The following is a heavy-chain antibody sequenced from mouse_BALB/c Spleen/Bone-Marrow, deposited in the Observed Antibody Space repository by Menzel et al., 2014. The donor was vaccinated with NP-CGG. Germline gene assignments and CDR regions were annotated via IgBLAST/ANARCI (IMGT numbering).Heavy chain of an antibody. Sequence: EVMLVESGGGLVKPGGSLKLSCAASGFTFSDYYVYWVRQTPEKRLEWVATISDGGNYTYYPDSVKGRFTISRDNAKNNLYLQMSSLKSEDTAMYFSTRGGFAYWGQGTLVTVSA. CDR1: GFTFSDYY. J-gene: IGHJ3*01. V-gene: IGHV5-4*02. CDR2: ISDGGNYT. CDR3: TRGGFAY.